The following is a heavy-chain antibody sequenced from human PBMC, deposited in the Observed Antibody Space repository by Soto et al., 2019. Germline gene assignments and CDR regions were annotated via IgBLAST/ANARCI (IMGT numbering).Heavy chain of an antibody. CDR3: AKDQGLTYYYDSRGYKAD. CDR1: GFTFSSYA. Sequence: GGSLRLSCAASGFTFSSYAMSLVRQASGKGLEWGSAISGSGGSTYYADSVKGRFTISRDNSKNTLYLQMNSLRAEDTAVYYCAKDQGLTYYYDSRGYKADLGKGTLVTVST. J-gene: IGHJ4*02. V-gene: IGHV3-23*01. CDR2: ISGSGGST. D-gene: IGHD3-22*01.